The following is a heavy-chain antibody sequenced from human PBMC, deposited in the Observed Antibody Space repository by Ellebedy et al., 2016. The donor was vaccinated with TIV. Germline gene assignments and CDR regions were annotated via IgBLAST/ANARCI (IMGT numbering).Heavy chain of an antibody. J-gene: IGHJ6*02. Sequence: GESLKISCAASGFTFSSYGMYWVRQAPGKGLEWVAVIWYDGSNKYYADSVKGRFTISRDNSKNTLYLQMNSLRAEDTAVYYCARANTAMVRRNHMDVWGQGTTVTVSS. CDR3: ARANTAMVRRNHMDV. D-gene: IGHD5-18*01. V-gene: IGHV3-33*07. CDR2: IWYDGSNK. CDR1: GFTFSSYG.